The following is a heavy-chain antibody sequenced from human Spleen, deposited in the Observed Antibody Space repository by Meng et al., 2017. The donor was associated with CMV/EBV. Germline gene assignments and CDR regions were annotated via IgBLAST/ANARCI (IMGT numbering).Heavy chain of an antibody. D-gene: IGHD3-10*01. CDR3: AKHYALGINAFDI. J-gene: IGHJ3*02. CDR1: GFTFSSYA. V-gene: IGHV3-23*01. CDR2: ITGSGGGT. Sequence: CAASGFTFSSYAMSWVRQAPGKGLEWVSAITGSGGGTYYADSVKGRLTISRDNSKSTLYLQMNSLTVEDTAVYYCAKHYALGINAFDIWGQGTMVTVSS.